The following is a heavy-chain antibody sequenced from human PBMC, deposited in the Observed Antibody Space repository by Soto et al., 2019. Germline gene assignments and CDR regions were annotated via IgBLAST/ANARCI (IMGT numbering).Heavy chain of an antibody. D-gene: IGHD4-17*01. CDR2: ISAYNGNT. CDR1: GYTFTSYG. V-gene: IGHV1-18*01. Sequence: GASVKVSCKASGYTFTSYGISWVRQAPGQGLEWMGWISAYNGNTNYAQKLQGRVTMTTDTSTSTAYTELRSLRSDDTAVYYCARDGTLHDYGDYGEGYYYYYYMDVWGKGTTVTVSS. CDR3: ARDGTLHDYGDYGEGYYYYYYMDV. J-gene: IGHJ6*03.